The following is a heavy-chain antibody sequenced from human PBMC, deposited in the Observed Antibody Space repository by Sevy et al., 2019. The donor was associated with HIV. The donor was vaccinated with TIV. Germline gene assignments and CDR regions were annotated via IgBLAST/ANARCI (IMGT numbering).Heavy chain of an antibody. CDR2: IGVNNGKT. Sequence: ASVKVSCKASGYNFNTHGITWVRQAPGQGLEWVGWIGVNNGKTNYAARLQARISMTADTSTSTVYMELRTLTSDDTAMYFCARDSYYYDMHSSYRPPDYWGQGTLVTVSS. J-gene: IGHJ4*02. D-gene: IGHD3-22*01. CDR1: GYNFNTHG. CDR3: ARDSYYYDMHSSYRPPDY. V-gene: IGHV1-18*01.